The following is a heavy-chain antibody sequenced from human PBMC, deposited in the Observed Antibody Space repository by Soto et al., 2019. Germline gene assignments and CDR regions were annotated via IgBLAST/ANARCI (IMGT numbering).Heavy chain of an antibody. D-gene: IGHD3-10*01. Sequence: QVQLQESGPGLVKPSGTLSLTCALSGASIITDNWWSWVRQPPGKEMEWIGEIYHSGNTNFNPSVKSRVTISVDTSKNQFSLPVSSVTDADTAIYYCARASASSKLRGVVINWGQGIMVTVSS. CDR2: IYHSGNT. CDR1: GASIITDNW. V-gene: IGHV4-4*02. J-gene: IGHJ4*02. CDR3: ARASASSKLRGVVIN.